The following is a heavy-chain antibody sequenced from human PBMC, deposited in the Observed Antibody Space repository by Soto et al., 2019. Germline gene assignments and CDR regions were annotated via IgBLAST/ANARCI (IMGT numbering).Heavy chain of an antibody. CDR1: GDSVSNDY. D-gene: IGHD3-16*01. Sequence: ASVKVSCKASGDSVSNDYLHWVRQASGQGFEWLGVISPFGGATAYAQSFKGRVTVTMDKSSTTFYLELSSLRSDDTAVYYCAKGRGGKTVANFGMDVWGQGVTVTVSS. CDR3: AKGRGGKTVANFGMDV. V-gene: IGHV1-46*01. J-gene: IGHJ6*02. CDR2: ISPFGGAT.